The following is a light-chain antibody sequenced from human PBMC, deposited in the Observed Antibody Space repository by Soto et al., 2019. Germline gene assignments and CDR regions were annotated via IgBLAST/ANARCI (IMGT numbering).Light chain of an antibody. CDR3: QQGTDWPRGLS. CDR1: QSVSSN. Sequence: DIVLTQSPASLSLSPGERATLSCRASQSVSSNLAWYQQKSGQAPRLLIYDISNSAADIPARFSGSGSGTDFTLTISSLEPEDFAVYYCQQGTDWPRGLSFGGGTKVEIK. J-gene: IGKJ4*01. CDR2: DIS. V-gene: IGKV3-11*01.